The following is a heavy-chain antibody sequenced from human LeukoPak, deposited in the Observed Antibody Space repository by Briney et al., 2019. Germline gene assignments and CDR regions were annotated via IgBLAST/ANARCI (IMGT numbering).Heavy chain of an antibody. J-gene: IGHJ5*02. CDR1: GGSISSGSYY. CDR2: IYTSGST. CDR3: ARATYYDLLEDNANWFDP. V-gene: IGHV4-61*02. D-gene: IGHD3-3*01. Sequence: SETLSLTCTVSGGSISSGSYYWSWIRQPARKGLEWIGRIYTSGSTNYNPSLKSRVTISVDTSKNQFSLNLSSVTAADTAVYYCARATYYDLLEDNANWFDPWGQGTLVTVSS.